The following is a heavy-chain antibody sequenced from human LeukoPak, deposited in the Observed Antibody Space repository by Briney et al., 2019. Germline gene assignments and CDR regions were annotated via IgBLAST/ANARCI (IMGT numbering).Heavy chain of an antibody. V-gene: IGHV1-3*01. CDR3: ARAWELLSFDY. D-gene: IGHD1-26*01. CDR1: GYTFTSYA. CDR2: INAGNANT. J-gene: IGHJ4*02. Sequence: GASVKVSCKASGYTFTSYAMHWVRQAPGQRLEWMGWINAGNANTKYSQKFQGRVTITRDTSASTAYMELSSLRSEDTAVYYCARAWELLSFDYWGQGTLVTVSS.